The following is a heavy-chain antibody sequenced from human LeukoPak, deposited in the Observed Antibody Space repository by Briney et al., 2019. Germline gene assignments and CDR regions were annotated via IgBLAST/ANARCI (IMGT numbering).Heavy chain of an antibody. CDR3: AKGRSIVVVTAIQY. Sequence: PGGSLRLACAASGFTFSSYAMSWVRQAPGKGFEWVSAIIVSGGSTYYADSVKGQFTISRDNSKNTLYLQMNSLRAEDTAVYYCAKGRSIVVVTAIQYWGQGTLVTVSS. J-gene: IGHJ4*02. D-gene: IGHD2-21*02. CDR2: IIVSGGST. V-gene: IGHV3-23*01. CDR1: GFTFSSYA.